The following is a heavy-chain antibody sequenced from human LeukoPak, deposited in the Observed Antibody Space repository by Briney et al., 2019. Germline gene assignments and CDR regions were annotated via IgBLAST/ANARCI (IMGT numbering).Heavy chain of an antibody. CDR1: GGSFSGYY. CDR2: INHSGST. D-gene: IGHD2-2*01. Sequence: SETLSLTCAVYGGSFSGYYWSWIRQPPGKGLEWIGEINHSGSTNYNPSLKSRVTISVDTSKNQFSLKLSSVTAADTAVYYCARALGRYCSSTSCYYPQIVFGYWGQGTLVTVPS. V-gene: IGHV4-34*01. CDR3: ARALGRYCSSTSCYYPQIVFGY. J-gene: IGHJ4*02.